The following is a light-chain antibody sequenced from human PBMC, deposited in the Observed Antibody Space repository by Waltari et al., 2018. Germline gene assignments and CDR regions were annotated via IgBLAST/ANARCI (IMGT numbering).Light chain of an antibody. Sequence: DIQMTQSPSTLSASVGDRVTITCRASPSISNLLAWYQQKPGKAPKYLISKAYNLESGVPSRFSGSGSGTEFTLTISSLQPDDFATYYCQQYISYSGSTFGGGTKVEIK. V-gene: IGKV1-5*03. CDR3: QQYISYSGST. J-gene: IGKJ4*01. CDR1: PSISNL. CDR2: KAY.